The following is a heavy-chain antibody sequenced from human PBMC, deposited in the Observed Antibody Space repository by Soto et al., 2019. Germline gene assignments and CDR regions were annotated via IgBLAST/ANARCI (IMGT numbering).Heavy chain of an antibody. D-gene: IGHD3-10*01. J-gene: IGHJ3*02. V-gene: IGHV4-39*01. CDR2: IYFSGIT. CDR3: ARQVRRFGELFPRDDDAFDI. Sequence: PSETLSLTCIISGASVSDSLSYWGWIRQPPGKRPEWIGNIYFSGITSYNPSLKRRVTISVDTPKNQFSLDLSSVTAADTAMYYCARQVRRFGELFPRDDDAFDIWGQGTMVTVSS. CDR1: GASVSDSLSY.